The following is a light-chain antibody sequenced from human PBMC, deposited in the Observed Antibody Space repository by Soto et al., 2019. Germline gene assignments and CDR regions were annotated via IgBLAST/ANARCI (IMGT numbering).Light chain of an antibody. CDR1: QSVSSSY. CDR2: GAS. V-gene: IGKV3-20*01. J-gene: IGKJ1*01. Sequence: KNTLSCRASQSVSSSYLAWYQQKPGQAPRLLIYGASSRATGIPDRFSGSGSGTDFTLTISRLEPEDFAVYYCQQYGSSTWTFGQGTKVDIK. CDR3: QQYGSSTWT.